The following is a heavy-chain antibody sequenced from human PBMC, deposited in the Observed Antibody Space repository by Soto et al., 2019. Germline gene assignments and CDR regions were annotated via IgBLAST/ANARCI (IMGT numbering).Heavy chain of an antibody. V-gene: IGHV4-34*01. CDR1: GGSFSGYY. J-gene: IGHJ6*02. Sequence: SETLSLTCAVYGGSFSGYYWSWIHQPPGKGLEWIGEINHSGSTNYNPSLKSRVTISVDTSKNQFSLKLSSVTAADTAVYYCARQRISGGRFLEWFEYGMDVWGQGTTVTVSS. D-gene: IGHD3-3*01. CDR3: ARQRISGGRFLEWFEYGMDV. CDR2: INHSGST.